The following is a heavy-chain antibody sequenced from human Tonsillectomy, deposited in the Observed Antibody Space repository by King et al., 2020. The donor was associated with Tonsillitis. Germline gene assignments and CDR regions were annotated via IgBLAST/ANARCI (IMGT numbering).Heavy chain of an antibody. J-gene: IGHJ3*02. CDR3: ARVGYCTGGSCYSIIRYAFDI. D-gene: IGHD2-15*01. CDR2: LYYSGST. CDR1: GGSISGGDYY. V-gene: IGHV4-30-4*01. Sequence: VQLQESGPGLVKPSQNLSLTCTVSGGSISGGDYYWSWIRQPPGKGLEWVGVLYYSGSTYYNPSLKTRVTIPVDTSKNQFSLKLSSVNAADTAVYYCARVGYCTGGSCYSIIRYAFDIWGQGTMVTVSS.